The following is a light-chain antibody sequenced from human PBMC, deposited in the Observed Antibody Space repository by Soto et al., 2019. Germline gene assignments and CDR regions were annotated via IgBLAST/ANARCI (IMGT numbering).Light chain of an antibody. V-gene: IGKV1-39*01. J-gene: IGKJ2*01. CDR3: QQSSDTPYT. Sequence: DIQMTQSPSSLSASVGDRVTITCRASQSISSYLNWYQQKPGKAPKLMIYAASNLQSGVPSRFSGSGSATDFTLTISSLLPEDFATYYCQQSSDTPYTFGQGTKVDIK. CDR1: QSISSY. CDR2: AAS.